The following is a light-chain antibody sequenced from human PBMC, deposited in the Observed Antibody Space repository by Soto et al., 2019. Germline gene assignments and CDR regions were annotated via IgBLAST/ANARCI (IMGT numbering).Light chain of an antibody. J-gene: IGLJ3*02. V-gene: IGLV2-23*01. CDR1: SSDVGSYNL. CDR2: EAT. CDR3: CAYAGSGTVV. Sequence: QSVLTQPASVSGSPGQSITISCTGTSSDVGSYNLVSWYQQHPGKAPQVMIYEATKRPSGVSNRFSGSKSGNTASLTISGLQAEDEADYYCCAYAGSGTVVFGGGTKLTVL.